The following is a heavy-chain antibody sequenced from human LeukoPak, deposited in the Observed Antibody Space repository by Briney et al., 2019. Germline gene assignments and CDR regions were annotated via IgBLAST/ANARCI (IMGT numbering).Heavy chain of an antibody. CDR1: GFTVSSNY. V-gene: IGHV3-53*01. CDR2: IYSGGST. CDR3: ATGIVGATTLDY. D-gene: IGHD1-26*01. Sequence: GGSLRLSCAASGFTVSSNYMSWVRQAPGKGLEWVSDIYSGGSTYYADSVKGRFTISRDNSKNTLYLQMNSLRAEDTAVYYCATGIVGATTLDYWGQGTLVTVSS. J-gene: IGHJ4*02.